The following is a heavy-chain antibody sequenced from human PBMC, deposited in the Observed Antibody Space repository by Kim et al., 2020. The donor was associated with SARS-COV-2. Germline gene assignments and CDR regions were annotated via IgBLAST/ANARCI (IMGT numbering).Heavy chain of an antibody. V-gene: IGHV1-46*01. CDR3: ARGLGGRGYFDY. D-gene: IGHD2-15*01. J-gene: IGHJ4*02. Sequence: SYAQKFQGRVTMTRDTSTSTVYMELSSLRSEDTAVYYCARGLGGRGYFDYWGQGTLVTVSS.